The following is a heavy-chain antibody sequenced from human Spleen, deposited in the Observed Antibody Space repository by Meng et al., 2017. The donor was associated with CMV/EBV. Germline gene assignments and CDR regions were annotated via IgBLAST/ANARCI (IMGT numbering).Heavy chain of an antibody. CDR2: IYYSGST. D-gene: IGHD6-13*01. CDR3: ARAVISGYSSSWYEVAFFDY. J-gene: IGHJ4*02. V-gene: IGHV4-31*02. CDR1: GGYY. Sequence: GGYYWSWIRQHPGKGLEWIGYIYYSGSTYYNPSLKSRVTISVDTSKNQFSLKLSSVTAADRAVYYCARAVISGYSSSWYEVAFFDYWGQGTLVTVSS.